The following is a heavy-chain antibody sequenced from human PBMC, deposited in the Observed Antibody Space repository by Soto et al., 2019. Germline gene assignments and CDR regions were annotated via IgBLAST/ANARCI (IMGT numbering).Heavy chain of an antibody. Sequence: PGESLKISCKGSGYSFTSYWIGWVRQMPGKGLEWMGIIYPGDSDTRYSPTFQGQVTISADKSISTAYLQWSSLKASDTAMYYCAWRFNCSGGSCSDYYGMDVWGQGTTVTVSS. CDR1: GYSFTSYW. J-gene: IGHJ6*02. CDR3: AWRFNCSGGSCSDYYGMDV. V-gene: IGHV5-51*01. D-gene: IGHD2-15*01. CDR2: IYPGDSDT.